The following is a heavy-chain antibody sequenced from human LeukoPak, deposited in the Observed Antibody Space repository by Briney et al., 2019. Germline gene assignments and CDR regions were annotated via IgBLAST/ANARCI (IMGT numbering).Heavy chain of an antibody. Sequence: GESLKISYKGSGYSFTSYWIGWVRQMPGKGLELMGIIYHDDSDTRYRQSFQGQVTISADKSISTAYLQWSSLKASDTAMYYCARTYSSSWYAWYFDYWGQGTLVTVSS. CDR2: IYHDDSDT. CDR1: GYSFTSYW. CDR3: ARTYSSSWYAWYFDY. V-gene: IGHV5-51*01. J-gene: IGHJ4*02. D-gene: IGHD6-13*01.